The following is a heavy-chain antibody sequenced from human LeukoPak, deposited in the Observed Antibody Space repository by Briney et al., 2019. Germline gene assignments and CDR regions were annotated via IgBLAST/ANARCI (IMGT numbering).Heavy chain of an antibody. Sequence: SETLSLTCTVSGGSLSSGSYYWSWIRQPAGKGLEWIGRIYTSGSTNYNPSLKSRVTISVDTSKNQFSLKLSSVTAADTAVYYCARDWDYYDSSGYDFDYWGQGTLVTVSS. CDR2: IYTSGST. CDR3: ARDWDYYDSSGYDFDY. D-gene: IGHD3-22*01. CDR1: GGSLSSGSYY. V-gene: IGHV4-61*02. J-gene: IGHJ4*02.